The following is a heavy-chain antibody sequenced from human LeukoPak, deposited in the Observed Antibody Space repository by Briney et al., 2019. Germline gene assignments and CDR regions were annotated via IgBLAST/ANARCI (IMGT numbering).Heavy chain of an antibody. CDR1: GFTFSSYW. Sequence: PGGSLRLSCAASGFTFSSYWMTWVRQAPGKGLEWVSAISGSGGSTYYADSVKGRFTISRDNSKNTLYLQMNSLRAEDTAVYYCAKVGATPSYFDYWGQGTLVTVSS. D-gene: IGHD1-26*01. V-gene: IGHV3-23*01. CDR2: ISGSGGST. CDR3: AKVGATPSYFDY. J-gene: IGHJ4*02.